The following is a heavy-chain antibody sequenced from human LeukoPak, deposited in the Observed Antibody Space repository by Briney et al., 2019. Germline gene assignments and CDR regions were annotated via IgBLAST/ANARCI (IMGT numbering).Heavy chain of an antibody. CDR1: GFTFSSYG. CDR2: IWYDGSNK. D-gene: IGHD2-15*01. CDR3: ARDRWSGGSCYVFDY. J-gene: IGHJ4*02. V-gene: IGHV3-33*01. Sequence: GGSLRLSCAASGFTFSSYGMHWVRQAPGKGLEWVAVIWYDGSNKYYADSVKGRFTISRDNSKNTLYLQMNSLRAEDTAVYYCARDRWSGGSCYVFDYGGQGTLVTVSS.